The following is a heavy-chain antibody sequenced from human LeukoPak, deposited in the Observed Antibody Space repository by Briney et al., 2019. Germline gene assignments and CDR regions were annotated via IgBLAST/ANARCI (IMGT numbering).Heavy chain of an antibody. Sequence: GGSLRLSCAASGFTFSSYAMSWVRQAPGKGLEWVSAISGSGGSTYYADSVKGRLTISRDNSKNTLYLQTNSLRAEDTAVYYCAKTMARGVIYAFDIWGQGTMVTVSS. V-gene: IGHV3-23*01. CDR1: GFTFSSYA. CDR2: ISGSGGST. D-gene: IGHD3-10*01. CDR3: AKTMARGVIYAFDI. J-gene: IGHJ3*02.